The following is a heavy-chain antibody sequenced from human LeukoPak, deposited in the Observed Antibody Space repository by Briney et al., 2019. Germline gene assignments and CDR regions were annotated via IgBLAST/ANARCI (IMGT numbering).Heavy chain of an antibody. V-gene: IGHV2-5*02. Sequence: SGPTLVKPTQTLTLTCTFSGFSLSTSGVGVGWIRQPPGKALEWLALIYWDDDKRYSPSLKSRLTITKDTSKNQVVLTMTNMDPVDTATYYCAHRPGNGGELLWFGGKYNWFDPWGQGTLVTVSS. CDR2: IYWDDDK. J-gene: IGHJ5*02. CDR1: GFSLSTSGVG. D-gene: IGHD3-10*01. CDR3: AHRPGNGGELLWFGGKYNWFDP.